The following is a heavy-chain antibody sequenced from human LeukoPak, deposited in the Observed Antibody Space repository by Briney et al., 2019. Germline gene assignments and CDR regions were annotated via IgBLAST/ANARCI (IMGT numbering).Heavy chain of an antibody. J-gene: IGHJ4*02. V-gene: IGHV4-39*07. D-gene: IGHD3-10*01. Sequence: SETLSLTCTVSGGSISSSSYYWGWIRQPPGKGLEWIGNMYYSGSTNYNPSLKSRVTISVDTSKNQFSLKLSSVTAADTAVYYCARVVMVRGVVIDYWGQGTLVTVSS. CDR2: MYYSGST. CDR1: GGSISSSSYY. CDR3: ARVVMVRGVVIDY.